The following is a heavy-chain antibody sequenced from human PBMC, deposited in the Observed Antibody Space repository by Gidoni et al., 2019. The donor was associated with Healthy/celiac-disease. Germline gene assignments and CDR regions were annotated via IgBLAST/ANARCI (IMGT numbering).Heavy chain of an antibody. CDR2: ISSSSITI. Sequence: EVQLVESGGGLVQPGGSLRLSCAASGVPFSSYSMTWVRQAPGKGLEWVSYISSSSITIYYADAVKGRFTISRDNAKNSLYLQMNSLRDEDTAVYYCARDGLGGLVGATRGRLYFDYWGQGTLVTVSS. D-gene: IGHD1-26*01. J-gene: IGHJ4*02. CDR3: ARDGLGGLVGATRGRLYFDY. V-gene: IGHV3-48*02. CDR1: GVPFSSYS.